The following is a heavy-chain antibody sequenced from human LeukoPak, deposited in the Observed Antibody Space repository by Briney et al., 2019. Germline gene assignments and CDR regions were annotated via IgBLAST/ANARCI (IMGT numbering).Heavy chain of an antibody. J-gene: IGHJ4*02. CDR1: GFTFSSYA. CDR3: ARGRPRFSGSYAAPF. Sequence: KPGGSLRLSCAVSGFTFSSYAMIWVRQAPGKGLEWVSSISTSGSYIHYADSVKGRFTISRDNAKNSLYLQMNSLRGEDTAVYYCARGRPRFSGSYAAPFWGQGTLVTVSS. CDR2: ISTSGSYI. V-gene: IGHV3-21*01. D-gene: IGHD1-26*01.